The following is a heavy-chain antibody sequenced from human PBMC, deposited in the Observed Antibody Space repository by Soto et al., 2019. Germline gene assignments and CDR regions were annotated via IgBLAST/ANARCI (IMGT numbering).Heavy chain of an antibody. V-gene: IGHV1-46*03. Sequence: GASGKVSCKASGYTFTSYYMHWVRQAPGQGLEWMGIINPSGGSTSYAQKFQGRVTMTRDTSTSTVYMELSSLRSEDTAVYYCARVGREYCSGASCYCDYWGHGTPVTVSP. CDR1: GYTFTSYY. J-gene: IGHJ4*01. CDR3: ARVGREYCSGASCYCDY. D-gene: IGHD2-15*01. CDR2: INPSGGST.